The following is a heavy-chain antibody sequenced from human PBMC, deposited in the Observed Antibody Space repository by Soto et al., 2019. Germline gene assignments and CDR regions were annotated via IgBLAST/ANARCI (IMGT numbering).Heavy chain of an antibody. J-gene: IGHJ3*02. CDR3: AKSCENGPWCAFDI. CDR2: ISGSGANT. D-gene: IGHD2-15*01. CDR1: GFTFSNYA. V-gene: IGHV3-23*01. Sequence: GGSLRLSCAASGFTFSNYAMSWVRQAPGKGLEWVSAISGSGANTYYADSVKGRFTISSDNTKNTLFLQMNRLRAEDTAVYYCAKSCENGPWCAFDIWGQGTMVTVSS.